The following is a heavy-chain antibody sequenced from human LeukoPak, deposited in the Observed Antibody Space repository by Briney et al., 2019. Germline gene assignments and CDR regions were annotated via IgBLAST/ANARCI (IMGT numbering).Heavy chain of an antibody. CDR1: GYTFTSYY. CDR3: ARVYYFDGSAYYPGGDH. CDR2: INPSAGST. V-gene: IGHV1-46*01. Sequence: ASVKVSCKASGYTFTSYYMYWVRQAPGQGLEWMGIINPSAGSTSYAQKFQGRVTMTRDTSTSTVYMELSSLRFEDTAVYYCARVYYFDGSAYYPGGDHWGRGTLVTVSS. J-gene: IGHJ4*02. D-gene: IGHD3-22*01.